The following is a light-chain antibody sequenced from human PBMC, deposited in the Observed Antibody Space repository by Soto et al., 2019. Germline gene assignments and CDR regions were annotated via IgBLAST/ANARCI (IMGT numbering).Light chain of an antibody. CDR1: QSISSY. CDR2: AAS. CDR3: QQSYSTPLT. Sequence: DIQMTQSPSSLSASVGDRVTITCRASQSISSYLNWYQQKPGKAPKLLIYAASSLQSGVPSRFSGSGSGTDFTLTINSLQPEDFATYYCQQSYSTPLTFGGGTQVEIK. V-gene: IGKV1-39*01. J-gene: IGKJ4*01.